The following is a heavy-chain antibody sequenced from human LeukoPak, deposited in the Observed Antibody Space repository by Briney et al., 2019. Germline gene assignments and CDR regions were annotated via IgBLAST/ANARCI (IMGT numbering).Heavy chain of an antibody. D-gene: IGHD2-21*01. CDR1: GYSINDGHY. Sequence: SETLSLTCTVSGYSINDGHYWGWIRQPPGKGLEWIGSIYHSGSTYDSPSLKSRVTISVDTSKNQFSLKLSSVTVADTAVYYCAKEETYSSIRYYFEYWGHGTLVTVSS. V-gene: IGHV4-38-2*02. CDR2: IYHSGST. J-gene: IGHJ4*01. CDR3: AKEETYSSIRYYFEY.